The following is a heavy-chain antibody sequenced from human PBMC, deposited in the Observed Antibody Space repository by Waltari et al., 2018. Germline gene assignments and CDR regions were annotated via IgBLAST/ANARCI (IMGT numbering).Heavy chain of an antibody. CDR1: GFSMTISY. CDR3: AGEKARYGLDV. Sequence: QLQESGPGLVKPSETLSLTCNVSGFSMTISYWALVRQPPGNGLEWIGSVFHTGSTSYNPSLKSRVTMSVNPSKNQFTLRLSSVTAADTAVYYCAGEKARYGLDVWGQGTTVTVSS. J-gene: IGHJ6*02. CDR2: VFHTGST. V-gene: IGHV4-38-2*02.